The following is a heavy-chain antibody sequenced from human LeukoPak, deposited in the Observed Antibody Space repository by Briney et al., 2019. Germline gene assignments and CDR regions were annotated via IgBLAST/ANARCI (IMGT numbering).Heavy chain of an antibody. V-gene: IGHV3-21*01. Sequence: PGGSLRLSCAASGFTFSSYSMNWVRQAPGKGLGWVSSISGSSSYIYYADSVKGRFTISRDNAKNSLYLQMNTLRVEDTAVYYCAILATRGPKDCWGQGTLVTVSS. CDR3: AILATRGPKDC. D-gene: IGHD1-26*01. CDR1: GFTFSSYS. J-gene: IGHJ4*02. CDR2: ISGSSSYI.